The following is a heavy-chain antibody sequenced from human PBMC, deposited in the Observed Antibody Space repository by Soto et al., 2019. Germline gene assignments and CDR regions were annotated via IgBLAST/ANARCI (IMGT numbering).Heavy chain of an antibody. D-gene: IGHD6-13*01. V-gene: IGHV4-59*01. Sequence: PSETLSLTCTVSGGSISSYYWSWIRQPPGKGLGWIGYIYYSGSTNYNPSLKSRVTISVDTSKNQFSLKLSSVTAADTAVYYCASLYSIKDNGLDVCGQGTTVTFSS. CDR3: ASLYSIKDNGLDV. CDR1: GGSISSYY. CDR2: IYYSGST. J-gene: IGHJ6*02.